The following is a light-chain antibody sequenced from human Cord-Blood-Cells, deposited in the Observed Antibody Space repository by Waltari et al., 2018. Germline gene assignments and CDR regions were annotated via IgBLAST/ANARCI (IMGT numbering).Light chain of an antibody. V-gene: IGLV2-23*02. Sequence: QSALTQPASVSGSTGQSITISCTGTSSDVGSYNLVSWYQQHPCKAPKLMIYDVSKRPSGVSNRFSGSKSGNTASLTISGLQAEDEAYYYCCSYAGSSTWVFGGGTKLTVL. CDR1: SSDVGSYNL. J-gene: IGLJ3*02. CDR3: CSYAGSSTWV. CDR2: DVS.